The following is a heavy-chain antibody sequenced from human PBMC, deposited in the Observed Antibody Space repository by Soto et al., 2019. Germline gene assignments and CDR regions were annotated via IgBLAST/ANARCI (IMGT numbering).Heavy chain of an antibody. D-gene: IGHD2-15*01. V-gene: IGHV1-2*04. Sequence: ASVKVSCKASGYTFTGYYMHWVRQAPGQGLEWMGWINPNSGGTNYAQKFQGWVTMTRDTSISTAYMELSRLRSDDTAVYYCARTPPTNTAVDGGSQPFDYWGQGTLVTVSS. CDR2: INPNSGGT. J-gene: IGHJ4*02. CDR1: GYTFTGYY. CDR3: ARTPPTNTAVDGGSQPFDY.